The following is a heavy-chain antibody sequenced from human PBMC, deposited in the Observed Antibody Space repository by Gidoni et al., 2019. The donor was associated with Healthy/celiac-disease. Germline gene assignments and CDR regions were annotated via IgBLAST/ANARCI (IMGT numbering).Heavy chain of an antibody. Sequence: ELQLLASGGGLVQPGGALRLSCAASGFTFSGHALSWVRQAPGKGLEWVSAISGIGGRTYYADSVKGRFTISRDNSKNTLYLQMNSLRAEDTAVYYCAKDVTIFGVVIILAPHFDYWGQGTLVTVSS. D-gene: IGHD3-3*01. CDR2: ISGIGGRT. J-gene: IGHJ4*02. CDR3: AKDVTIFGVVIILAPHFDY. V-gene: IGHV3-23*01. CDR1: GFTFSGHA.